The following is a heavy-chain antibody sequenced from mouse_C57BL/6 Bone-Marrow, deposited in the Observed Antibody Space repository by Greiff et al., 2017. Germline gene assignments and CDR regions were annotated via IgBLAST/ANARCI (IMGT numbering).Heavy chain of an antibody. CDR3: TLPSITTVVALDY. V-gene: IGHV14-4*01. J-gene: IGHJ2*01. D-gene: IGHD1-1*01. CDR1: GFNIKDDY. Sequence: VQLQQSGAEPVRPGASVKLSCTASGFNIKDDYMHWVKQRPEQGLEWIGWIDPENGDTEYASKFQGKATITADTSSNTAYLQLSSLTSEDTAVYYCTLPSITTVVALDYWGQGTTLTVSS. CDR2: IDPENGDT.